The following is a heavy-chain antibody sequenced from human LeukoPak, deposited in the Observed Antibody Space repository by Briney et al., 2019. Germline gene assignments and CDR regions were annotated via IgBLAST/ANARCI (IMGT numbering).Heavy chain of an antibody. CDR2: INHSGST. CDR1: GGSFSGYY. V-gene: IGHV4-34*01. J-gene: IGHJ5*02. CDR3: ARDRVAAAGAYDP. D-gene: IGHD6-13*01. Sequence: SETLSLTCAVYGGSFSGYYWSWIRQPPGEGLEWIGEINHSGSTNYNPSLKSRVTISVDTSKNQFSLKLSSVTAADTAVYYCARDRVAAAGAYDPWGQGTLVTVSS.